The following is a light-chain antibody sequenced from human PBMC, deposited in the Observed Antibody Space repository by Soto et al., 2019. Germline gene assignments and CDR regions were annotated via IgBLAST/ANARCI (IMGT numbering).Light chain of an antibody. V-gene: IGKV2-30*01. CDR3: LQGTHSWT. Sequence: DVVMTQSPLSLPVTLGQPASISCRSSRSLVYSDGNTFLNWYQQRPGQSPRRLIYKVSNRDSGVPDRCSGSGSGAAFTLKSSRVEAEDVGVYYCLQGTHSWTLGQGNKVEIK. J-gene: IGKJ1*01. CDR2: KVS. CDR1: RSLVYSDGNTF.